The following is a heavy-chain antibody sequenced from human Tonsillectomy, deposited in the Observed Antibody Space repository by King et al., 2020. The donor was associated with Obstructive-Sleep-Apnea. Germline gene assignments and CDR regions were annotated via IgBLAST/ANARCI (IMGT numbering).Heavy chain of an antibody. V-gene: IGHV3-15*01. J-gene: IGHJ6*02. CDR2: IKSKTDGGTT. CDR1: GFTFSNAW. Sequence: VQLVESGGGLVKPGGSLRISCAASGFTFSNAWMTWVRQAPGKGLEWVGRIKSKTDGGTTDYAAPVKGRFTISRDDSKNTLYLQMNSLKTEDTAVYYCTSPNNLRGYSLIHYYYGMDVWGQGTTVTVSS. D-gene: IGHD5-12*01. CDR3: TSPNNLRGYSLIHYYYGMDV.